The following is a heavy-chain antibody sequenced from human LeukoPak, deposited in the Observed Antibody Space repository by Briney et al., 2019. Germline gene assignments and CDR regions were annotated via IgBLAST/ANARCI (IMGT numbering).Heavy chain of an antibody. CDR3: AKSYDTSTSPDH. CDR1: GFTFSNYG. J-gene: IGHJ5*02. Sequence: PGGSLRLSCAASGFTFSNYGMHWVRQAPGKGLEWVAFILYDGSKKDYAGSVEGRFTISRDNSKDTVYLQMNSLRVDDTALYHCAKSYDTSTSPDHWGQGILVSVSS. D-gene: IGHD3-3*01. CDR2: ILYDGSKK. V-gene: IGHV3-30*02.